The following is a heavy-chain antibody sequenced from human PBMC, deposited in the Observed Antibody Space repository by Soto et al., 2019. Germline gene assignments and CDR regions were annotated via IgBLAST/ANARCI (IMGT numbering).Heavy chain of an antibody. Sequence: QVQLQQWGAGLLKPSETLSLTCAVYGGSFSGYYWSWIRQPPGKGLEWIGEINHSGSTNYNPSLKSRVTISVDTSKNQFSLKLSSVTAADTAVYYCAIGSQYYDILTGPKYYFDYWGQGTLVTVSS. CDR1: GGSFSGYY. V-gene: IGHV4-34*01. J-gene: IGHJ4*02. D-gene: IGHD3-9*01. CDR2: INHSGST. CDR3: AIGSQYYDILTGPKYYFDY.